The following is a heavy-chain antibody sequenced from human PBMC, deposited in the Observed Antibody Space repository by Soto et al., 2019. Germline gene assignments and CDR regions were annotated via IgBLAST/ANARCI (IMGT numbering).Heavy chain of an antibody. J-gene: IGHJ5*02. D-gene: IGHD2-2*01. Sequence: ASVEIARKASGDRFTSYYMHWVRQTPGQGLEWMGIINPSGGSTSYAQKFQGRVTMTRDTSTSTVYMELSSLRSEDTAVYYCARDFPYCSSTSCLDPWGQGTLVTVSS. CDR2: INPSGGST. CDR1: GDRFTSYY. V-gene: IGHV1-46*03. CDR3: ARDFPYCSSTSCLDP.